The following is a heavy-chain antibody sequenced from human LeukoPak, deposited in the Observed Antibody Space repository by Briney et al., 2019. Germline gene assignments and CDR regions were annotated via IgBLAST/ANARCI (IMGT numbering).Heavy chain of an antibody. V-gene: IGHV1-46*03. J-gene: IGHJ5*02. D-gene: IGHD3-10*01. CDR1: GYTFTSYY. CDR2: INPSGGST. Sequence: ASVKVSXKASGYTFTSYYMHWVRQAPGQGLEWMGIINPSGGSTSYAQKFQGRVTMTRDTSTSTVYMELSSLRSEDTAVYYCASQWFGELDAPDQWGQGTLVTVSS. CDR3: ASQWFGELDAPDQ.